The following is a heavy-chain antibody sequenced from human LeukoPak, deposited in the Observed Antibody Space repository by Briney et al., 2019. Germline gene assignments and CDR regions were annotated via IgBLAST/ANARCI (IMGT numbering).Heavy chain of an antibody. CDR3: ARNRGATGFYWVDY. J-gene: IGHJ4*02. Sequence: GGSLRLSCAAAGFPFSNYAMHGVRQAPGKALEWVAVVSYDGTNDYYTDSVTGRFTISRDNSKNTLFLQMNGLRVEDTAVYFCARNRGATGFYWVDYWGQGTLVSVSS. CDR1: GFPFSNYA. CDR2: VSYDGTND. V-gene: IGHV3-30-3*01. D-gene: IGHD3-9*01.